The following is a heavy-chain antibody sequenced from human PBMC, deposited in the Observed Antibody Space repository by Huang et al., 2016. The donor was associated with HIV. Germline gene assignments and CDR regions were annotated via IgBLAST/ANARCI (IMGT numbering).Heavy chain of an antibody. Sequence: EVQLEQSGAEVKKPGESLKISCKASGYIFSNYWIGWVRQMPGTGREWMGCVYPGNSDTRYGPAFYVRVTVSVDKSIATAYLQGSSLRPSDTARYYCATTDAYLATSFDHWGRGTMLTVSS. J-gene: IGHJ4*02. CDR1: GYIFSNYW. D-gene: IGHD2-21*01. CDR2: VYPGNSDT. CDR3: ATTDAYLATSFDH. V-gene: IGHV5-51*03.